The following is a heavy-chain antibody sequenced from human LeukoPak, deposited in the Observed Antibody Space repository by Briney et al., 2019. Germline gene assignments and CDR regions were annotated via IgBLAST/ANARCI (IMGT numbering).Heavy chain of an antibody. V-gene: IGHV4-39*01. Sequence: PSETLSLTCTVSGGSISTSDSYWGWIRQTPGKGLEWIGSIYYSGSTYYNPSLKSRSSLKSRATISLDTSKKQFSLKLSSMTAADTAVYYCARHFSGYASFDPWGQGTLVSVSS. CDR1: GGSISTSDSY. CDR3: ARHFSGYASFDP. CDR2: IYYSGST. J-gene: IGHJ5*02. D-gene: IGHD5-12*01.